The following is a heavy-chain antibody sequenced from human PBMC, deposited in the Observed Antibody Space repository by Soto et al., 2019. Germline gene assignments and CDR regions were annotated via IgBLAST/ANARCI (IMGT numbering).Heavy chain of an antibody. J-gene: IGHJ4*02. Sequence: EVQLVETGGGLIQPGGSLRRSGAASGLTVSRTQMAWVRQVPGKGLQWVSVIYSAGSTYYANAVKGRFTISRDISENKIYLDLRSVTGDDTAIYYCARAREPEYSSSIFFDYWGRGILVTVSS. CDR2: IYSAGST. V-gene: IGHV3-53*02. CDR3: ARAREPEYSSSIFFDY. D-gene: IGHD6-6*01. CDR1: GLTVSRTQ.